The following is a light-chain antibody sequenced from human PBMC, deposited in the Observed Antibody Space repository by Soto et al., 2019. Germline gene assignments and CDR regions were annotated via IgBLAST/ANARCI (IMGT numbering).Light chain of an antibody. CDR2: EVR. J-gene: IGLJ1*01. CDR1: SRDVGAYKY. Sequence: QSALTQPASVSGSPGQSITISCTVTSRDVGAYKYVSWYQQHAGRAPQLIIFEVRNRPSGVSNRFSGSKSGNTASLTISGLQAEDEADYYCSSYTTSSAVVFGTGTKLTVL. V-gene: IGLV2-14*01. CDR3: SSYTTSSAVV.